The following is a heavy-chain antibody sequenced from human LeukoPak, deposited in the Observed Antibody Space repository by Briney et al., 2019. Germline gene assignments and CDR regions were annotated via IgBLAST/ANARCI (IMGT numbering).Heavy chain of an antibody. CDR2: IIQDGSEK. CDR3: ARGRPHGNDY. J-gene: IGHJ4*02. D-gene: IGHD4-23*01. V-gene: IGHV3-7*01. Sequence: PGGSLRLSCAASGFIFSSYWMSWVRQAPGKGLEWVANIIQDGSEKYYVDSVKGRFTISRDNSKNTLYLQMNSLRAEDTAVYYCARGRPHGNDYWGQGILVTVSS. CDR1: GFIFSSYW.